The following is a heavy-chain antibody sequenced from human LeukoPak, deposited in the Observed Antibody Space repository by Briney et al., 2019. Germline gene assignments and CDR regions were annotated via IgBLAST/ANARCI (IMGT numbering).Heavy chain of an antibody. CDR3: ARVSSDAGYGMDV. V-gene: IGHV1-2*02. CDR2: INPNSGGT. Sequence: GASVKVCCKASGYTFTGYYMHWVRQAPGQGLEWMGWINPNSGGTNYAQKFQGRVTMTRDTSISTAYMELSRLRSDDTAVYYCARVSSDAGYGMDVWGQGTTVTVSS. CDR1: GYTFTGYY. J-gene: IGHJ6*02.